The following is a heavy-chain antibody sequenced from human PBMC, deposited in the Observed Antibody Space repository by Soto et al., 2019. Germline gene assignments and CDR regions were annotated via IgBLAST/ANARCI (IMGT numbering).Heavy chain of an antibody. J-gene: IGHJ5*02. V-gene: IGHV4-39*01. Sequence: QLQESGPGLVKPSETLSLTCTVSGGSISSSSYYWGWIRQPPRKGLEWIGSIYYSGSTYYNPSLKSRVTISVDTSKNQFSLKLSSVTAADTAVYYCARKRDYGDYGGWFDPWGQGTLVTVSS. CDR3: ARKRDYGDYGGWFDP. CDR1: GGSISSSSYY. D-gene: IGHD4-17*01. CDR2: IYYSGST.